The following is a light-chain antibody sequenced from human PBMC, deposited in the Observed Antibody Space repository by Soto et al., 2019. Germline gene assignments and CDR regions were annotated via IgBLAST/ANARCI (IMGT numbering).Light chain of an antibody. CDR2: GGS. V-gene: IGKV3-20*01. J-gene: IGKJ3*01. CDR3: QHYGSSVFT. CDR1: QSISADY. Sequence: EIVLTQSPGTLSLSPGGRAALSCRASQSISADYLVWYQQKPGQAPRLLIYGGSSRATSIPDRFSGSGSGADFTLTISRLAPEDVAVYYCQHYGSSVFTFGPGTKVDIK.